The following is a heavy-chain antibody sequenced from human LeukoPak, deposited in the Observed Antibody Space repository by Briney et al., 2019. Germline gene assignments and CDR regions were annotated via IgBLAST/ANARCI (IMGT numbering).Heavy chain of an antibody. J-gene: IGHJ3*02. CDR3: ARDHDDSSGYPQDI. D-gene: IGHD3-22*01. V-gene: IGHV3-30*03. CDR1: GFTFSSYS. CDR2: ISYDGSNK. Sequence: PGGSLRLSCAASGFTFSSYSMNWVRQAPGKGLEWVAFISYDGSNKYYADSVKGRFTISRDNSKNTLYLQMNSLTAEDTAVYYCARDHDDSSGYPQDIWGQGTMVTVSS.